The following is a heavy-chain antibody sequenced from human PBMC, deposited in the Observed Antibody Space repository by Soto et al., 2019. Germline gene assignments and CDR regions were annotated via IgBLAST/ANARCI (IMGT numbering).Heavy chain of an antibody. V-gene: IGHV1-3*05. D-gene: IGHD3-16*01. CDR2: INAGNGNT. CDR1: GYTFTSYA. Sequence: QVQLVQSGAEEKKPGASVRVSCKASGYTFTSYAMHWVRQAPGQRLEWMGWINAGNGNTKYSQKFQGRVTITRDTAASSGYMDLSSLRSEETAVYYCARGYGAPADYFQHWGQGTLVTVSS. J-gene: IGHJ1*01. CDR3: ARGYGAPADYFQH.